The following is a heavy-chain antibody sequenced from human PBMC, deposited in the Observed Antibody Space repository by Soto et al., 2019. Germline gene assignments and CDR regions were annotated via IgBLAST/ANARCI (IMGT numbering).Heavy chain of an antibody. CDR1: GGTFSSYT. Sequence: SVKVSCKASGGTFSSYTISWVRQAPGQGLEWMGRIIPILGIANYAQKFQGRVTITADKSMSTAYMELSSLRSEDTAVYYCASGLYCGGDCYGMDVWGQGTTVTVSS. J-gene: IGHJ6*02. CDR3: ASGLYCGGDCYGMDV. D-gene: IGHD2-21*01. CDR2: IIPILGIA. V-gene: IGHV1-69*02.